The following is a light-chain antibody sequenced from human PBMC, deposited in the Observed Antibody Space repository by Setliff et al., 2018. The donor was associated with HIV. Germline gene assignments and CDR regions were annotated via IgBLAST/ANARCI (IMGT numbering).Light chain of an antibody. Sequence: SALTQPASLSGSPGQSITISCTGTSSDIGSYNYVSWYQHHPGKAPKLMIYEVSNRPSGVSNRFSGSKSGNTASLTISGLRAEDEADYYCSSYAITNTLPFGTGTKVTVL. J-gene: IGLJ1*01. CDR1: SSDIGSYNY. V-gene: IGLV2-14*01. CDR2: EVS. CDR3: SSYAITNTLP.